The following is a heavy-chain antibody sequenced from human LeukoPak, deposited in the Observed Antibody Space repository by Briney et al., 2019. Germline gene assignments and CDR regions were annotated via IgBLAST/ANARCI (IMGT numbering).Heavy chain of an antibody. J-gene: IGHJ4*02. Sequence: GGSLRLSCAASGFTFNTYTMNWVRQAPGKGLEWVSSITASSTAIYSADSVKGRFTISRDNAKNFLYLQMNSLRAEDTAVYDILTGYNPYFDHWGQGILVTVSS. V-gene: IGHV3-21*01. CDR2: ITASSTAI. CDR3: LTGYNPYFDH. D-gene: IGHD3-9*01. CDR1: GFTFNTYT.